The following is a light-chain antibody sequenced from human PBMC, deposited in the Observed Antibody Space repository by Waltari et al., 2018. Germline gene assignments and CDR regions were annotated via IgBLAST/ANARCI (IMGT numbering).Light chain of an antibody. CDR1: QSLLHGNGLNY. Sequence: DIVMTQSPLSLPVTPGEPASISCRSSQSLLHGNGLNYLDWYLQKPGQSPQLLIYLGSNRASGVPYRISGSGSGTDFTLKISRVEADDVGVYYCMQALQTPFIFGPGTKLDVK. CDR2: LGS. V-gene: IGKV2-28*01. CDR3: MQALQTPFI. J-gene: IGKJ3*01.